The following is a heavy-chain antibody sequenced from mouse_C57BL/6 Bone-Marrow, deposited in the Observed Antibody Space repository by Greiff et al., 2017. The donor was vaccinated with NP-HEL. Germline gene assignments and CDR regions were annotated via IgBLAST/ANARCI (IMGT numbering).Heavy chain of an antibody. V-gene: IGHV5-12*01. CDR1: GFTFSDYY. CDR2: ISNGGGST. Sequence: EVMLVESGGGLVQPGGSLKLSCAASGFTFSDYYMYWVRQTPEKRLEWVAYISNGGGSTYYPDTVKGRFTISRDNAKNTLYLQMRRLKSELTAMYSCARLRSSAMAYWGPGTSVPVSS. J-gene: IGHJ4*01. CDR3: ARLRSSAMAY.